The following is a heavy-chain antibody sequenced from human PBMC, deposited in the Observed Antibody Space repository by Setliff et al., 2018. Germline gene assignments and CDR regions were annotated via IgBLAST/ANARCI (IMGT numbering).Heavy chain of an antibody. CDR2: INPNSGGT. CDR3: ARDMEAASGDFGAFDI. D-gene: IGHD4-17*01. J-gene: IGHJ3*02. Sequence: ASVKVSCKASGYTFTGYYMHWVRQAPGQGLEWMGWINPNSGGTNYAQKFQGRVTMTRDTSISTAYMEVSGLTTGDTAVYYCARDMEAASGDFGAFDIWGQGTMVTVS. CDR1: GYTFTGYY. V-gene: IGHV1-2*02.